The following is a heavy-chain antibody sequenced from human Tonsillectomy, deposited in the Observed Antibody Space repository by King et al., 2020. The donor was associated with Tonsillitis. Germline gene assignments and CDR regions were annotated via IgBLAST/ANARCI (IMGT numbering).Heavy chain of an antibody. V-gene: IGHV3-74*01. J-gene: IGHJ3*01. Sequence: VQLVESGGGLVQPGGSLRLSCAASGFTFSSYWMHWVRQAPGKGLVWVSRVNRDGGNTDYGDSVKGRFTISRDNAKNTVFLQMNSLRAEDTAVYYCASSIGAFDLWGQGTMVTVSS. CDR1: GFTFSSYW. CDR2: VNRDGGNT. CDR3: ASSIGAFDL. D-gene: IGHD3-16*01.